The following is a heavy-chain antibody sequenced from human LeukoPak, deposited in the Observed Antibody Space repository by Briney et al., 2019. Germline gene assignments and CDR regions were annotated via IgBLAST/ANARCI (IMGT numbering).Heavy chain of an antibody. D-gene: IGHD6-6*01. V-gene: IGHV4-39*07. CDR2: IYYSGST. J-gene: IGHJ6*03. CDR3: ARDLVVEAARPVSDV. CDR1: GGSISSSSYY. Sequence: PSETLSLTCTVSGGSISSSSYYWGWIRQPPGKGLEWIGSIYYSGSTYYNPSLKSRVTMSVDTSKNQFSLKLSSVTAADTAVYYCARDLVVEAARPVSDVWGKGTTVTVSS.